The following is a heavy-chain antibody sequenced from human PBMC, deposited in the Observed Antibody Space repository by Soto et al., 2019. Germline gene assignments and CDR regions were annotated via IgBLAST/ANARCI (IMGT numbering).Heavy chain of an antibody. CDR3: ARESVDIVATIGQGLYYFDY. J-gene: IGHJ4*02. CDR2: IYYSGST. D-gene: IGHD5-12*01. CDR1: GGSISSYY. Sequence: SETLSLTCTVSGGSISSYYWSWIRQPPGKGLEWIGYIYYSGSTNYNPSLKGRVTISVDTSKNQFSLKLSSVTAADTAVYYCARESVDIVATIGQGLYYFDYWGQGTLVTVSS. V-gene: IGHV4-59*01.